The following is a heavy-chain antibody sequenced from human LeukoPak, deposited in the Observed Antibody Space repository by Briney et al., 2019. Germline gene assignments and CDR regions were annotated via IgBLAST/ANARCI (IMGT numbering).Heavy chain of an antibody. CDR1: GFTFSSYG. CDR3: ARHIHWGSGGQDY. CDR2: IWYDGSNK. J-gene: IGHJ4*02. Sequence: PGPSLRLSCAPSGFTFSSYGMHWVRQAPGKGLEWVAVIWYDGSNKYYADSVKGRITISRDNSKHTLYLQMNSLRAEDTAVYYCARHIHWGSGGQDYWGQGTLVSVSS. D-gene: IGHD7-27*01. V-gene: IGHV3-33*01.